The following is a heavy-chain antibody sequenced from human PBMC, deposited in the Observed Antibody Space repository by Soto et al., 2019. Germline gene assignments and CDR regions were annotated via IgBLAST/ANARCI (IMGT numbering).Heavy chain of an antibody. Sequence: ASVKVSCKASGYTFTGHYIHWVRQAPEQGPEWMGEIGPESGATRYAQKFQGRVTMTRDMSITTVYMELNNLSPDDTAVYYCGRGRSGQIVVFYWGQGTPVTVPQ. V-gene: IGHV1-2*02. CDR3: GRGRSGQIVVFY. D-gene: IGHD5-12*01. J-gene: IGHJ4*02. CDR2: IGPESGAT. CDR1: GYTFTGHY.